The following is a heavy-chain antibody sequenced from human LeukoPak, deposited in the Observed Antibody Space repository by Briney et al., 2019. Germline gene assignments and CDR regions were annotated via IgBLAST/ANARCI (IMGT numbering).Heavy chain of an antibody. V-gene: IGHV1-24*01. Sequence: ASVKVSCKVSGYTFTELSMHWVRQAPGKGLEWMGGFDPEDGETIYAQKFQGRVTMTEDTSTDTAYMELSSLRSEDTAVYYCATPPLVRYSSSWYAFDIWGQGTMVTVSS. CDR2: FDPEDGET. J-gene: IGHJ3*02. CDR3: ATPPLVRYSSSWYAFDI. CDR1: GYTFTELS. D-gene: IGHD6-13*01.